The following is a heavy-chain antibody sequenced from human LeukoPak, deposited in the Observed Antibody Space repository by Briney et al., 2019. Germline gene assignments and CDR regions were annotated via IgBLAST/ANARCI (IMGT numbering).Heavy chain of an antibody. D-gene: IGHD2-21*02. CDR1: GGTFSSYA. J-gene: IGHJ3*02. CDR3: AKAYCGGDCYSEGAFDI. CDR2: IIPIFGTA. Sequence: GASVKVSCKASGGTFSSYAISWVRQAPGQGLEWMGGIIPIFGTANYAQKFQGRVTITADESTSRAYMELSSLRSEDTAVYYCAKAYCGGDCYSEGAFDIWGQGTMVTVSS. V-gene: IGHV1-69*13.